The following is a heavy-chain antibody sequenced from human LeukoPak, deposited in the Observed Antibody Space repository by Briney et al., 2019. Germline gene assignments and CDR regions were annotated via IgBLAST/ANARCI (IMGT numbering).Heavy chain of an antibody. V-gene: IGHV5-51*01. CDR1: GYGFTSYW. D-gene: IGHD1-1*01. CDR2: IYPGDSDT. CDR3: ARLLYNWNPMGAFDI. J-gene: IGHJ3*02. Sequence: GESLKISCKGSGYGFTSYWIGWVRQMPGKGLEWMGIIYPGDSDTRCSPSFQGQVTISADKSISTAYLQWSSLKASDTAMYYCARLLYNWNPMGAFDIWGQGTMVTVSS.